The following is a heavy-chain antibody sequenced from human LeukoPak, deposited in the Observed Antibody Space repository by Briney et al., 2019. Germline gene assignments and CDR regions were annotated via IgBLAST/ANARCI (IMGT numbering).Heavy chain of an antibody. J-gene: IGHJ4*02. CDR2: ISSSGTTI. CDR3: ARETDSTLFDY. CDR1: GFTFSSYW. D-gene: IGHD2-2*01. Sequence: GGSLRLSCAASGFTFSSYWMHWVRQAPGKGLEWVSYISSSGTTIYYADSVKGRFTISRDSAKNSLYLQLNSLKAEDTAVYYCARETDSTLFDYWGQGTLVTVSS. V-gene: IGHV3-48*04.